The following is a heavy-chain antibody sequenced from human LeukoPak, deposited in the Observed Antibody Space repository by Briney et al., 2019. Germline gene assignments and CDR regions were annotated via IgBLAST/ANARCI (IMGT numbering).Heavy chain of an antibody. V-gene: IGHV4-39*01. CDR3: AKHVHRGSSSHFDY. J-gene: IGHJ4*02. D-gene: IGHD6-13*01. CDR1: GGSISSSSYY. Sequence: SETLSLTCTVSGGSISSSSYYWGWIRQPPGKGLEWIGSIYYSGSTYYNPSLKSRVTISVDTSKNQFSLKLSSVTAADTAVYCCAKHVHRGSSSHFDYWGQGTLVTVSS. CDR2: IYYSGST.